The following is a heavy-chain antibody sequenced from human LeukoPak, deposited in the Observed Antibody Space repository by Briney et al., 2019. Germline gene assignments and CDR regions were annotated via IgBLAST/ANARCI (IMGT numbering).Heavy chain of an antibody. CDR3: ARDRYSYGLNLIDY. V-gene: IGHV3-30-3*01. J-gene: IGHJ4*02. CDR2: ISYGGSNK. Sequence: GGSLRLSCAASGFTFSSYAMHWVRQAPGKGLEWVAVISYGGSNKYYADSVKGRFTISRDNSKNTLYLQMNSLRAEDTAVYYCARDRYSYGLNLIDYWGQGTLVTVSS. CDR1: GFTFSSYA. D-gene: IGHD5-18*01.